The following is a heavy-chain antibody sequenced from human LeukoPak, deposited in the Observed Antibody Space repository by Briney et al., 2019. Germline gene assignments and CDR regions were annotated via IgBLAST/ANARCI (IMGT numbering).Heavy chain of an antibody. CDR2: INWNSDSI. CDR3: ARRYTGGYSSGWYLDY. CDR1: GFTVSSNY. D-gene: IGHD6-19*01. Sequence: PGGSLRLSCAASGFTVSSNYMSWVRQAPGKGLEWVSGINWNSDSIGYADSVKGRFTISRDNAKNSLYLQMNSLRAEDTAVYYCARRYTGGYSSGWYLDYWGQGTLVTVSS. V-gene: IGHV3-48*01. J-gene: IGHJ4*02.